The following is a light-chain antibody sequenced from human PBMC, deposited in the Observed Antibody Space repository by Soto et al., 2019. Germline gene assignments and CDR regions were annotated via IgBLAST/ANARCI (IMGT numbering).Light chain of an antibody. Sequence: AIQLTQSPSSLSASIGDRDTITCRASQGVRNDLAWYQQKPGKAPTVLIYAASSLHSGVPSRFSGSGSGTDFTLTINSLQPEDFATYYCLQDYSYPRTFGQGTKVEL. J-gene: IGKJ1*01. CDR2: AAS. V-gene: IGKV1-6*02. CDR3: LQDYSYPRT. CDR1: QGVRND.